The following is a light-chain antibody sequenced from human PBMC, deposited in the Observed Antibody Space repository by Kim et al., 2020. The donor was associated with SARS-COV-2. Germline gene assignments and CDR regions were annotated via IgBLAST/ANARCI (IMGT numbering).Light chain of an antibody. CDR1: QDINYS. V-gene: IGKV1-33*01. Sequence: DIQMTQSPSSLSASVGDRVTISCQASQDINYSLNWYRQKPGKAPKLLIYDASNLETGVPSRFSGSRSGTDFTFTISSLQPEDFATYFCHQYDNLPLTFGGGTKVDIK. J-gene: IGKJ4*01. CDR3: HQYDNLPLT. CDR2: DAS.